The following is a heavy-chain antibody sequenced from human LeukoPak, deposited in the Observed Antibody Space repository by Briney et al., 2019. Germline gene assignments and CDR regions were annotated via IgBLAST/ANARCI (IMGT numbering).Heavy chain of an antibody. CDR1: GFTFSDYY. CDR3: ARNIVVVPAAPYFDY. Sequence: GGSLRLSCAASGFTFSDYYMSWIRQAPGKGLEWVSYISRSGSTIYYADSVKGRFTISRDNAKNSLYLQMNSLRAEDTAVYYCARNIVVVPAAPYFDYWGQGNLVTVSS. D-gene: IGHD2-2*01. CDR2: ISRSGSTI. J-gene: IGHJ4*02. V-gene: IGHV3-11*04.